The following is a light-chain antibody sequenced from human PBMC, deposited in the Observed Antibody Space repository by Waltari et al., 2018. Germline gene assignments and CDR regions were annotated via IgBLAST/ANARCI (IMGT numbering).Light chain of an antibody. CDR1: QVSRKN. V-gene: IGKV1-33*01. J-gene: IGKJ4*01. CDR3: QQYANLPLT. Sequence: DIPMHQPPTPLSPSVGARGSLTCQASQVSRKNLNWYQQKPGKAPQVLIFDASNSQAAVPSRFSGSGSGTDFAFTISSLQPEDIGTYFCQQYANLPLTFGGGTRVEIK. CDR2: DAS.